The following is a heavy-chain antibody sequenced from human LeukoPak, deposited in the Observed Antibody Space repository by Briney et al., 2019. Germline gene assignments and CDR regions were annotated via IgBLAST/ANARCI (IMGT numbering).Heavy chain of an antibody. CDR1: GFTFSSYS. J-gene: IGHJ4*02. D-gene: IGHD3-10*01. CDR2: ISSSSSYI. V-gene: IGHV3-21*01. CDR3: AREKEGWFGELSGYFDH. Sequence: GGSLRLSCAASGFTFSSYSMNWVRQAPGKGLEWVSSISSSSSYIYYADSVKGRFTISRDNAKNSLYLQMNSLRAEDTAVYYCAREKEGWFGELSGYFDHWGQGTLVTVSS.